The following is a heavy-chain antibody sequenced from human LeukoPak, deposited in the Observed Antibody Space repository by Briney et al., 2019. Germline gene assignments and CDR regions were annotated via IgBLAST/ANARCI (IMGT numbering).Heavy chain of an antibody. CDR3: ARDPNIVSTVTLRAFDI. V-gene: IGHV4-4*02. D-gene: IGHD5/OR15-5a*01. J-gene: IGHJ3*02. Sequence: PSETLSLTCAVSGGSISISSWWCWVRQPPGKGLEWIGEVYHNGSPNYNPSFRGRVTILVDKSKNQFSLNLGSLTAADTAVYYCARDPNIVSTVTLRAFDIWGQGTMVSVSS. CDR1: GGSISISSW. CDR2: VYHNGSP.